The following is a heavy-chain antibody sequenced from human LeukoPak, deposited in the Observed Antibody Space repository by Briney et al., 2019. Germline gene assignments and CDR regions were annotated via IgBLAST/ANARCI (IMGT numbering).Heavy chain of an antibody. CDR1: GFTVSSNY. CDR3: ARTGDDWYFDL. J-gene: IGHJ2*01. V-gene: IGHV3-53*01. CDR2: IYTGGST. D-gene: IGHD7-27*01. Sequence: GWSLRLSCAASGFTVSSNYMSWVRQAPGRGLEWVSVIYTGGSTYYADSVKGRFTISRDNSKNTLYLQMNSLRAEDTAVYYCARTGDDWYFDLWGRGTLVTVSS.